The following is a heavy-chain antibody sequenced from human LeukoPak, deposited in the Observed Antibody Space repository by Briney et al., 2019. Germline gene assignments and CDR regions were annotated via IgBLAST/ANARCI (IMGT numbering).Heavy chain of an antibody. D-gene: IGHD6-13*01. V-gene: IGHV3-15*01. J-gene: IGHJ6*03. CDR3: TTGAYSSSWYYYYYMDV. CDR1: GFTFSNAW. Sequence: GGSLRLSCAASGFTFSNAWMSWVRQAPGKGLEWVGRIKSKTDGGTTDYAAPVKGRFTISRDGSKNTLYLQMNSLKTEDTAVYYCTTGAYSSSWYYYYYMDVWGKGTTVTVSS. CDR2: IKSKTDGGTT.